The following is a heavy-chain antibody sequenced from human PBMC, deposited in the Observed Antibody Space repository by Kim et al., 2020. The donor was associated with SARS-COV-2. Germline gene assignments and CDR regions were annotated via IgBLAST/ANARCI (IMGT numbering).Heavy chain of an antibody. J-gene: IGHJ4*02. Sequence: ASVKVSCKASGYTFTGYYMHWVRQAPGQGLEWMGWINPNSGGTNYAQKFQGRVTMTRDTSISTAYMELSRLRSDDTAVYYCARSSTIFGVVISPYFDYWGQGTLVTVSS. V-gene: IGHV1-2*02. CDR2: INPNSGGT. CDR3: ARSSTIFGVVISPYFDY. CDR1: GYTFTGYY. D-gene: IGHD3-3*01.